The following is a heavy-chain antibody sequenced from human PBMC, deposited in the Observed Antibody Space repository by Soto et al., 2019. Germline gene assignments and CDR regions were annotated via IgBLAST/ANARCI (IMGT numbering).Heavy chain of an antibody. J-gene: IGHJ4*02. D-gene: IGHD6-6*01. V-gene: IGHV3-48*01. CDR3: ARTRGAARPNY. Sequence: GGSLRLSCAASGFTFSSYSMNWVRQAPGKGLEWVSYISSSSSTIYYADSVKGRFTISRDNAKNSLYLQMNSLRAEDTAVYYCARTRGAARPNYWGQGTLVTVSS. CDR1: GFTFSSYS. CDR2: ISSSSSTI.